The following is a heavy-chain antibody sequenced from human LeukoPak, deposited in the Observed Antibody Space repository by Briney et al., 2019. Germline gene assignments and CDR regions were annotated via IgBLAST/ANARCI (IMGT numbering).Heavy chain of an antibody. Sequence: GGSLRPSCAASGFTFDDYAMHWVRQAPGKGLEWVSGINWNSGSIGYADSVKGRFTISRDNAKNSLYLQMNSLRAEDTALYYCAKGASRDGGVSGAWGQGTLVTVSS. J-gene: IGHJ5*02. V-gene: IGHV3-9*01. CDR1: GFTFDDYA. D-gene: IGHD2-8*02. CDR3: AKGASRDGGVSGA. CDR2: INWNSGSI.